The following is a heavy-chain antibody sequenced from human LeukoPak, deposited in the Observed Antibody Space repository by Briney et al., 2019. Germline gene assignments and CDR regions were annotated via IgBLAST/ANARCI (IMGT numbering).Heavy chain of an antibody. CDR1: GGSISSYY. CDR3: ARGYCNSTSCFYYFDY. D-gene: IGHD2-2*01. V-gene: IGHV4-34*01. Sequence: SETLSLTCTVSGGSISSYYWNWIRQPPGKGLEWIGEINHSGSTNYNPSLKSRVTISVDTSKNQFSLKLSSVTAADTAVYYCARGYCNSTSCFYYFDYWGQGTLVTVSS. CDR2: INHSGST. J-gene: IGHJ4*02.